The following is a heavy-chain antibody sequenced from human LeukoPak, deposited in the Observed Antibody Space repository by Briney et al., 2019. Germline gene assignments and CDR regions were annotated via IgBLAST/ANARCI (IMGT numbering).Heavy chain of an antibody. D-gene: IGHD3-3*01. Sequence: PPETLSLTCAVYGGSFSDYYWTWIRQPPGKGLEWIGEINHSGSPNNNPSLKSRVSISFDTSKNQFSLKLTSVTAADTAVYYCGSRRTAMFGVIKGPIDYWGQGTLVTVPS. V-gene: IGHV4-34*01. CDR2: INHSGSP. CDR3: GSRRTAMFGVIKGPIDY. CDR1: GGSFSDYY. J-gene: IGHJ4*02.